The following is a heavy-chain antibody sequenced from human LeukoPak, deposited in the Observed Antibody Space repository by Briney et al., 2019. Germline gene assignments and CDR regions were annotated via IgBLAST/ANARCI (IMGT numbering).Heavy chain of an antibody. CDR3: ARDASGRKDY. V-gene: IGHV4-61*02. D-gene: IGHD1-26*01. Sequence: SQTLSPTCTVSGRSISSGSYYWTWIRQPAGKGLEWIGPIYTSGSTNYNPSLKGRVTISVDTSKNQFSLKLSSVTAADTAVYYCARDASGRKDYWGQGTLVTVSS. CDR1: GRSISSGSYY. J-gene: IGHJ4*02. CDR2: IYTSGST.